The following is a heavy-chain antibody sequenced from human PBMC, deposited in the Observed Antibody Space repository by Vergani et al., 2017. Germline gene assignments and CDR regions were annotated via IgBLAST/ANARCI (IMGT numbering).Heavy chain of an antibody. CDR3: ARGRLRYFDWLSKPDAFDI. J-gene: IGHJ3*02. Sequence: QVQLQQWGAGLLKPSETLSLTCSVYGGSFSGYYWGWIRQPPGKGLEWIGEINHGGSTKYNPSLKSRVTISVDTSKNQFSLKLSSVTAADTAVYYCARGRLRYFDWLSKPDAFDIWGQGTMVTVSS. D-gene: IGHD3-9*01. CDR2: INHGGST. CDR1: GGSFSGYY. V-gene: IGHV4-34*01.